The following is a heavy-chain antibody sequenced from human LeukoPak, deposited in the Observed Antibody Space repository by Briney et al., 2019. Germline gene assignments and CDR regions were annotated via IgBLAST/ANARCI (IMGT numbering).Heavy chain of an antibody. CDR2: INPNSGGT. D-gene: IGHD2-2*01. CDR3: ARGIRYCSSTSCYFRFDP. Sequence: ASVNVSCTASGYTFTGYYMHWVRQAPGQGLEWMGWINPNSGGTNYAQKFQGRVTMTRDTSISTAYMELSRLRSDDTAVYYCARGIRYCSSTSCYFRFDPWGQGTLVTVSS. CDR1: GYTFTGYY. V-gene: IGHV1-2*02. J-gene: IGHJ5*02.